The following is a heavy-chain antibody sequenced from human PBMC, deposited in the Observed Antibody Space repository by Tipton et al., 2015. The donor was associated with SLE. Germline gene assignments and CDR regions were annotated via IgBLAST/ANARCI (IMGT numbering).Heavy chain of an antibody. V-gene: IGHV4-59*01. Sequence: TLSLTCTVSGASISSYYWSWIRQPPGKGLEWIGYVYDIEFTNYNPSLKSRVTISLDTSKNQFSLKLSSVTAADTAVYYCANYHYDATGSQSVNYWGQGALVTVSS. CDR2: VYDIEFT. CDR3: ANYHYDATGSQSVNY. D-gene: IGHD3-16*01. CDR1: GASISSYY. J-gene: IGHJ4*02.